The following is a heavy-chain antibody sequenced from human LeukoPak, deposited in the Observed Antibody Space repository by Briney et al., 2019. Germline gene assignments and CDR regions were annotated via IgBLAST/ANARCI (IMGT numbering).Heavy chain of an antibody. CDR2: IIPILGIA. J-gene: IGHJ5*02. CDR3: ARSKTRSSSWYRNWFDP. CDR1: GGTFSSYA. D-gene: IGHD6-13*01. V-gene: IGHV1-69*04. Sequence: SVKVSCKASGGTFSSYAISWVRQAPGQGLEWMGRIIPILGIANYAQKFQGRVTITADKSTSTAYMELSSLRSEDTAVYYCARSKTRSSSWYRNWFDPWGQGTLVTVSS.